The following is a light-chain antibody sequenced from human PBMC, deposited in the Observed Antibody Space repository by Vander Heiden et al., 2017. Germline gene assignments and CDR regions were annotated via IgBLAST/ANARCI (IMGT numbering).Light chain of an antibody. CDR2: SNN. J-gene: IGLJ2*01. Sequence: SVLTEPPSASGTPGQRVTISCSGSSSNIGRNSVNWYRQLPGTAPKLLIYSNNQRPSGVPDRFSGSKSGTSASLAISGLQSEDEADYYCAAWDDSLNGPVFGGGTKLTVL. V-gene: IGLV1-44*01. CDR1: SSNIGRNS. CDR3: AAWDDSLNGPV.